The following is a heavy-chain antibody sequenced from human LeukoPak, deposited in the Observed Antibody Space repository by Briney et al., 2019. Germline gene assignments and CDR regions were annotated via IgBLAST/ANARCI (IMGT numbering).Heavy chain of an antibody. CDR1: GYTFTAYY. V-gene: IGHV1-2*02. CDR2: INPNSGGT. D-gene: IGHD2-2*01. J-gene: IGHJ4*02. Sequence: ASVKVSCKASGYTFTAYYIQWVRQAPGQGLEWMGWINPNSGGTKYAQKFQGRVTMTRDTSISTAYMELTSLRSDDTAVFYCARDSGFGQLLNYYFDYWGQGTLVTVSS. CDR3: ARDSGFGQLLNYYFDY.